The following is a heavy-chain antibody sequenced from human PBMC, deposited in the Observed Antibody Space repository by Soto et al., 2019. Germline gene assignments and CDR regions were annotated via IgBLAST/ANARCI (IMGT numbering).Heavy chain of an antibody. CDR2: VYYNENT. D-gene: IGHD3-10*01. Sequence: PSETLSLTCSVSGASINNFAYYWGWIRQPPGKGLEWIGTVYYNENTYYNPPLKSRVAISVDTAKNQFSLNLRSVTAADTAIYFCARRERYYGSPGWFDPWGQGTLVTVSS. CDR1: GASINNFAYY. V-gene: IGHV4-39*01. J-gene: IGHJ5*01. CDR3: ARRERYYGSPGWFDP.